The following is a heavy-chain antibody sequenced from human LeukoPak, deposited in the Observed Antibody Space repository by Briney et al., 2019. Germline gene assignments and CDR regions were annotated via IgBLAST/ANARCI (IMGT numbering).Heavy chain of an antibody. CDR2: IYPGDSNT. D-gene: IGHD3-22*01. J-gene: IGHJ4*02. Sequence: GESLKISCQGSGYSFTSYWIGWVRQMPGKGLEWMGIIYPGDSNTRYSPSFQGQVTISADKSISTAYLQWSSLKASDTAMYYCARSGTYYYDSSGRDAGYWGQGTLVTVSS. CDR1: GYSFTSYW. CDR3: ARSGTYYYDSSGRDAGY. V-gene: IGHV5-51*01.